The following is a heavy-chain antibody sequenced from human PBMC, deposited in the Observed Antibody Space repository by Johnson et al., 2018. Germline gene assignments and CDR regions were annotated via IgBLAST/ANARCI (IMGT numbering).Heavy chain of an antibody. CDR1: GFTFSSYA. Sequence: QVQLVQSGGGVVQPGRSLRLSCAASGFTFSSYAMHRVRQAPGKGLAWVAVISYDGSNKYYADSVKGRFTISRDNSKNTLYLQMNSLRAEETAVDYCGYSGYDPMAYYYYMDVWGKGTTVTVSS. CDR3: GYSGYDPMAYYYYMDV. CDR2: ISYDGSNK. V-gene: IGHV3-30*14. J-gene: IGHJ6*03. D-gene: IGHD5-12*01.